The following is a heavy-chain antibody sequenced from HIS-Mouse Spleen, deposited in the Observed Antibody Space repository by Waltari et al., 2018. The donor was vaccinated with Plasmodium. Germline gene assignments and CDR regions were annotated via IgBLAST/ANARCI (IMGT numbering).Heavy chain of an antibody. V-gene: IGHV4-4*07. Sequence: QVQLQESGPGLVTPSEPLSLTCPVPVGSLSSYYWSWIRQPAGKGLEWIGRIYTSGSTNYNPSLKSRVTMSVDTSKNQFSLKLSSVTAADTAVYYCARGPAAAGNWRHYGMDVWGQGTTVTVSS. CDR2: IYTSGST. D-gene: IGHD6-13*01. CDR3: ARGPAAAGNWRHYGMDV. J-gene: IGHJ6*02. CDR1: VGSLSSYY.